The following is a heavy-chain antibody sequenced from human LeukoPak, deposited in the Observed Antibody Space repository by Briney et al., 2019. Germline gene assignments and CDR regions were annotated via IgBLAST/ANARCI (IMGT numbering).Heavy chain of an antibody. D-gene: IGHD2-2*02. CDR3: ARDSAIGLDALDI. Sequence: SQTLSLTCAISGDTVSNNTAAWNWIRQSPSRGLEWLGRTFCRSEWYRDYAVSVKSRITINPDTSKNQFSLQLQSVTPEDTAVYFCARDSAIGLDALDIWGQGTMVTVSS. J-gene: IGHJ3*02. V-gene: IGHV6-1*01. CDR2: TFCRSEWYR. CDR1: GDTVSNNTAA.